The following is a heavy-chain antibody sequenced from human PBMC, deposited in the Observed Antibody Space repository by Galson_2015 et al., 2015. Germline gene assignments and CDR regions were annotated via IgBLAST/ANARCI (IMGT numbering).Heavy chain of an antibody. J-gene: IGHJ4*02. CDR2: IIPIFGTA. V-gene: IGHV1-69*13. CDR3: ARGYCSGGSCYSGYYFDY. Sequence: SVKVSCKASGGTFSSYAISWVRRAPGQGLEWMGGIIPIFGTANYAQKFQGRVTITADESTSTAYMELSSLRSEDTAVYYCARGYCSGGSCYSGYYFDYWGQGTLVTVSS. D-gene: IGHD2-15*01. CDR1: GGTFSSYA.